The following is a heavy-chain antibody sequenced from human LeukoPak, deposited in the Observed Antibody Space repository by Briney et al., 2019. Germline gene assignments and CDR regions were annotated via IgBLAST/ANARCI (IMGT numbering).Heavy chain of an antibody. CDR2: ISSSSSTI. V-gene: IGHV3-48*01. CDR1: GFTFSTYS. J-gene: IGHJ5*02. Sequence: GGSLRLSCAASGFTFSTYSMNWVRQAPGKGLEWLSHISSSSSTIYYADSVKGRFTISRDNAKNSLYLQMNSLRAEDTAVYYCARGAFTPGPWGQGTLVTVSS. CDR3: ARGAFTPGP.